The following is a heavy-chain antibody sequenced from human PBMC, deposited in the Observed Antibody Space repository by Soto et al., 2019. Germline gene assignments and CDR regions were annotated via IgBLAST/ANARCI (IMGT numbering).Heavy chain of an antibody. Sequence: SETLSLTCAVYGGSFSGYYWSWIRQPPGKGLEWIGEINHSGSTNYNPSLKSRVTISVDTSKNQFSLKLSSVTAADTAVYYCARAAESSGYSLDYWGQGTLVTVSS. CDR1: GGSFSGYY. V-gene: IGHV4-34*01. J-gene: IGHJ4*02. D-gene: IGHD3-22*01. CDR3: ARAAESSGYSLDY. CDR2: INHSGST.